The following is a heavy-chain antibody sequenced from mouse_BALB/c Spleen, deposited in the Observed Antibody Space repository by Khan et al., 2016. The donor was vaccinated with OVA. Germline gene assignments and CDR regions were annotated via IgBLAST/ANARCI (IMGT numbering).Heavy chain of an antibody. J-gene: IGHJ2*01. CDR1: GFNIKDTY. V-gene: IGHV14-3*02. Sequence: VQLQQSGAELVKPGASVKLSCTASGFNIKDTYMHWVKQRPEQGLEWIGRIDPANGNTKYDPKFQGKATITADTSSNTAYLQLSSLTSEDTAVYYGAPHCYGSTCFDYWGQGTTLTVSS. CDR2: IDPANGNT. CDR3: APHCYGSTCFDY. D-gene: IGHD1-1*01.